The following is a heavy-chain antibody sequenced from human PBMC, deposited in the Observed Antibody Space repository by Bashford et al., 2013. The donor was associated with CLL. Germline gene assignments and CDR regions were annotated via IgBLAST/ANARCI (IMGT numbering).Heavy chain of an antibody. V-gene: IGHV1-3*01. D-gene: IGHD3-10*02. Sequence: ASVKVSCKASGFTFTTYAMHWVRQAPGQRLEWMGWINAGHGYTKYSQKFQGRFTISRDNAKDTLSLQMNSLRVEDTAVYYCVRDMDLFGSDNWFDTWGQGTLVTVSS. J-gene: IGHJ5*02. CDR1: GFTFTTYA. CDR2: INAGHGYT. CDR3: VRDMDLFGSDNWFDT.